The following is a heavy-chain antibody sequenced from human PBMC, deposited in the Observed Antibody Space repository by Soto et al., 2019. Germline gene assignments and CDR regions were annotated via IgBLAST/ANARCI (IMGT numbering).Heavy chain of an antibody. J-gene: IGHJ5*02. CDR3: AKDLFSNYQNWFDP. V-gene: IGHV4-34*01. D-gene: IGHD4-4*01. CDR2: INHSGST. Sequence: PSETLSLTCAVYGGSFSGYYWSWIRQPPGKGLEWIGEINHSGSTNYNPSLKSRVTISVDTSKNQFSLKLSSVTAADTAVYYCAKDLFSNYQNWFDPWGQGTLVTVSS. CDR1: GGSFSGYY.